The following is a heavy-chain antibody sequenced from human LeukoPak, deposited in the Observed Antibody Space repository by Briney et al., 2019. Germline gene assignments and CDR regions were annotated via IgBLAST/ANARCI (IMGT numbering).Heavy chain of an antibody. Sequence: GGSLRLSCAASDFILTNAWMNWVRQAPGKGLEWAGRVKSKTDGGTIDYAAPVKGRFILSREDSKNTLYLEMNSLKIEDTAVYYCTTKRVGAPAFDSWGQGTLVTVSS. CDR1: DFILTNAW. J-gene: IGHJ4*02. CDR3: TTKRVGAPAFDS. CDR2: VKSKTDGGTI. D-gene: IGHD1-26*01. V-gene: IGHV3-15*07.